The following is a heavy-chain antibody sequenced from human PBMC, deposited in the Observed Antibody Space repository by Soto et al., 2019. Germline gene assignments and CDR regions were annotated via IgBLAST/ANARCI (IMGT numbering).Heavy chain of an antibody. V-gene: IGHV4-31*03. CDR1: GASITSGAYY. J-gene: IGHJ5*02. CDR2: IYYTGST. D-gene: IGHD6-19*01. CDR3: ARGSSFDP. Sequence: PSETLSLTCTVSGASITSGAYYWTWVRQHPVKGLEWIGHIYYTGSTYYNPSLKSRLNISLDTSKNQFSLQLESMTAADTAIYYCARGSSFDPWGQGTLVTV.